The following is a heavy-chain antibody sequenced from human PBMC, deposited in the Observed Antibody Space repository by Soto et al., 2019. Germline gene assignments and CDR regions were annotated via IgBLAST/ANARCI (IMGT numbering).Heavy chain of an antibody. CDR2: IKSRALGGTT. J-gene: IGHJ4*01. CDR3: TTDSYSPIVEVRFDY. Sequence: EVHLVESGGGLVKPGGSLTLSCAASDFAFSNAWINWVRQAPGKGLEWVGRIKSRALGGTTDFAAPVRGRFAITRDDSRNMVYMQMNNLNTEDTAVYYCTTDSYSPIVEVRFDYWGHGTLVTVSS. CDR1: DFAFSNAW. V-gene: IGHV3-15*07. D-gene: IGHD3-16*01.